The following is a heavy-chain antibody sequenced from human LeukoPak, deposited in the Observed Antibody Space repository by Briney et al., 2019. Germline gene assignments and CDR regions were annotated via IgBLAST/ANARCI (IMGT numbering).Heavy chain of an antibody. V-gene: IGHV1-2*04. CDR2: INPNSGGT. Sequence: ASVKVSCKASGYTFTGYYMHWVRQAPGQGLELMGWINPNSGGTNYAQKFQGWVTMTRDRSISTAYMELSRLRSDDTAVYYCAREAVAGTSDFDYWGQGTLVTVSS. CDR1: GYTFTGYY. J-gene: IGHJ4*02. D-gene: IGHD6-19*01. CDR3: AREAVAGTSDFDY.